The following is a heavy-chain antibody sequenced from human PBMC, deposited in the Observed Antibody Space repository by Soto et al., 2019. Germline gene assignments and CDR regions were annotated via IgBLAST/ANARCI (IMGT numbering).Heavy chain of an antibody. CDR3: AREYSAGWST. D-gene: IGHD6-19*01. CDR2: TYYRSKWYN. Sequence: PLQTLSLTCAISGESVSSNSAAWNWIRQSPSRGLEWLGRTYYRSKWYNEYALSVKSRITINPDTSKNQFSLQLNSVTPDDTAVYYCAREYSAGWSTWGQGTLVTVSS. CDR1: GESVSSNSAA. J-gene: IGHJ4*02. V-gene: IGHV6-1*01.